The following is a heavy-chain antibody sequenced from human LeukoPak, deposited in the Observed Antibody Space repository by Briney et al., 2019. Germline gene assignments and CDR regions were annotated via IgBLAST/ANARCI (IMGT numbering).Heavy chain of an antibody. Sequence: GGSLRLSCAASGFTFSNYAMTWVRQAPGKGLEWVSSISSSSSYIYYADSVKGRFTISRDNAKNSLYLQMNSLRAEDTAVYYCARFRPAAFDIWGQGTMVTVSS. V-gene: IGHV3-21*01. CDR3: ARFRPAAFDI. CDR2: ISSSSSYI. D-gene: IGHD2-2*01. J-gene: IGHJ3*02. CDR1: GFTFSNYA.